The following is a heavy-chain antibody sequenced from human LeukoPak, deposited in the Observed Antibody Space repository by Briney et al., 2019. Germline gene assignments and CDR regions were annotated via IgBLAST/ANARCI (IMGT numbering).Heavy chain of an antibody. D-gene: IGHD1-26*01. CDR1: RFTFSSYA. Sequence: GGSLRLSCAASRFTFSSYAMSWVRQAPGKGLEWVSGISWNSGSIGYADSVKGRFTISRDNAKNSLYLQMNSLRAEDTALYYCAKDRQFGSPWGLFDYWGQGTLVTVSS. CDR3: AKDRQFGSPWGLFDY. J-gene: IGHJ4*02. CDR2: ISWNSGSI. V-gene: IGHV3-9*01.